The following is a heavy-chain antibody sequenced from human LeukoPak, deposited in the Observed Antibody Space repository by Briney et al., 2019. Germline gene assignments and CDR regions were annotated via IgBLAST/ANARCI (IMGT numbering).Heavy chain of an antibody. V-gene: IGHV4-34*01. Sequence: SETLSLTCAVYGGSFSAYYWSWIRQPPGKGLEWIGEINHSGSTNYNPSLKSRVTISVDTSKNQFSLKLSSVTAADSAVYYCARVRRFPPISHYYYYYMDVWGKGTTVTVSS. CDR2: INHSGST. D-gene: IGHD3-3*01. J-gene: IGHJ6*03. CDR3: ARVRRFPPISHYYYYYMDV. CDR1: GGSFSAYY.